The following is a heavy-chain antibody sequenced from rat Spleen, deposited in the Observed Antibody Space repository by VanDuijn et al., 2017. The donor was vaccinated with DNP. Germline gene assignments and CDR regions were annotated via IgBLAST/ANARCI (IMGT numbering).Heavy chain of an antibody. CDR2: ISTGGGNT. J-gene: IGHJ3*01. CDR3: SRHDEGNYYDGSNWFAY. D-gene: IGHD1-12*02. Sequence: EVQLVETGGALVQPGRSLKLPCVAPAFTFSSYWMLWIRQPPGKGLERVAFISTGGGNTYYRDSVKGRFTISRDNAKSTLYLQMDSLRSEDTASYYCSRHDEGNYYDGSNWFAYWGQGTLVTVSS. V-gene: IGHV5-58*01. CDR1: AFTFSSYW.